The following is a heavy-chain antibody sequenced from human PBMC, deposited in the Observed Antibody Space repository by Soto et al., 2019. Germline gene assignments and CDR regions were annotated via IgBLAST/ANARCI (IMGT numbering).Heavy chain of an antibody. V-gene: IGHV3-23*01. Sequence: EVQLLESGGGLVQPGGSLRLSCAASGFTFSSYATSWVRQAPGKGLEWVSTISADTDRTYYADSVKGRFTISRDNSKNTVSLQMNSLRAEDTAVYYCARVGSRYCSGGSCYSGYYFDYWGQGTLVTVSS. CDR1: GFTFSSYA. CDR2: ISADTDRT. CDR3: ARVGSRYCSGGSCYSGYYFDY. J-gene: IGHJ4*02. D-gene: IGHD2-15*01.